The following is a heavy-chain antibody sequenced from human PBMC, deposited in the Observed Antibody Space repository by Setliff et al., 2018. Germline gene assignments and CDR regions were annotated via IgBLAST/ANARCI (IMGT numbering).Heavy chain of an antibody. Sequence: TLSLTCSVYGESFSNNYWSWIRQTPGKGLEWIGESNHGGSTSYHPSLKSRLTMSVDTSKNQFSLILRSVTAADTAVYYCARGRMRGSCSGPSCTYDPFDIWGQGTPVTVSS. V-gene: IGHV4-34*01. CDR3: ARGRMRGSCSGPSCTYDPFDI. J-gene: IGHJ3*02. D-gene: IGHD2-2*01. CDR2: SNHGGST. CDR1: GESFSNNY.